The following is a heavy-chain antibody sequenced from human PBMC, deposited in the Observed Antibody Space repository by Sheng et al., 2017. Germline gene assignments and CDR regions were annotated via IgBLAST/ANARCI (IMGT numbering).Heavy chain of an antibody. CDR1: GGSFSGYY. Sequence: QVQLQQWGAGLLKPSETLSLTCAVYGGSFSGYYWSWIRQPPGKGLEWIGEINHSGSTNYNPSLKSRVTISVDTSKNQFSLKLSSVTAADTAVYYCARGHPSSTSPRRYYYYGMDVWGQGTTVTVSS. CDR2: INHSGST. J-gene: IGHJ6*02. V-gene: IGHV4-34*01. CDR3: ARGHPSSTSPRRYYYYGMDV. D-gene: IGHD2-2*01.